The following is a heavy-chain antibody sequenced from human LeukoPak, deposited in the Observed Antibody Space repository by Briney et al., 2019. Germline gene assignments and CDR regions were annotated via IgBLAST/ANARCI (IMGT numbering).Heavy chain of an antibody. D-gene: IGHD2-2*01. Sequence: SVKVSCNASGYTFTDYYMHWVRQAPGQGFEWMGWINPNDGDTNYAQKFQGRVTMTRDTSISTAHMEVSRLRSDDTAVYYCARANFLYCSSSTCLFDYWGQGTLVTVSS. V-gene: IGHV1-2*02. CDR3: ARANFLYCSSSTCLFDY. CDR2: INPNDGDT. J-gene: IGHJ4*02. CDR1: GYTFTDYY.